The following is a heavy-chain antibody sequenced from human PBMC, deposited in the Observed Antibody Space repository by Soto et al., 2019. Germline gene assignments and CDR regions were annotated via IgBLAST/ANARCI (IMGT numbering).Heavy chain of an antibody. CDR2: ISGSGGST. V-gene: IGHV3-23*01. D-gene: IGHD2-15*01. CDR1: GFTFSSYA. CDR3: AKAKGPHCSGGSCYSVPFGYYYYMDV. Sequence: GGSLRLSCAASGFTFSSYAMSWVRQAPGKGLEWVSAISGSGGSTYYADSAKGRFTISRDNSKNTLYLQMNSLRAEDTAVYYCAKAKGPHCSGGSCYSVPFGYYYYMDVWGKGTTVTVSS. J-gene: IGHJ6*03.